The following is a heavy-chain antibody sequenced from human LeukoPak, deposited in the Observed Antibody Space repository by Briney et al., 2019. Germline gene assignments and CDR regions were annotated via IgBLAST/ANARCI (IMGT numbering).Heavy chain of an antibody. CDR2: ISSSSSTI. V-gene: IGHV3-48*04. CDR3: ARLDIRSGSYHVFDY. D-gene: IGHD1-26*01. Sequence: PGGSLRLSCAASGFTFSSYSMNWVRRAPGKGLEWVSYISSSSSTIYYADSVKGRFTISRDNAKNSLYLQMNSLRAEDTAVYYCARLDIRSGSYHVFDYWGQGTLVTVSS. CDR1: GFTFSSYS. J-gene: IGHJ4*02.